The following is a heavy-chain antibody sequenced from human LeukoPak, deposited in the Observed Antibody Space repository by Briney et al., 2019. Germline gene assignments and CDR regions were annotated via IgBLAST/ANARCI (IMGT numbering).Heavy chain of an antibody. CDR1: GFTFSSYG. CDR3: AKGLGYSSGHQDAFDI. V-gene: IGHV3-30*18. Sequence: GGSLRFSCAASGFTFSSYGMHWVRQAPGKGLEWVAVISYDGSNKYYADSVKGRFTISRDNSKDTLYLQMNSLRAEDTAVYYCAKGLGYSSGHQDAFDIWGQGTMVTVSS. D-gene: IGHD6-19*01. J-gene: IGHJ3*02. CDR2: ISYDGSNK.